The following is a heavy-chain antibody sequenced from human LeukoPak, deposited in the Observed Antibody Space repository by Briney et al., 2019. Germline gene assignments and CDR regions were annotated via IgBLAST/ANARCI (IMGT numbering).Heavy chain of an antibody. J-gene: IGHJ6*03. CDR1: GYTFTSYD. CDR2: MNPNSGNT. CDR3: ARDLGSYYYYMDV. Sequence: GASVKVSCKASGYTFTSYDINWVRQAAGQGLEWMGWMNPNSGNTGYAQKFQGRVTMTRDTSTSTVYMELSSLRSEDTAVYYCARDLGSYYYYMDVWGKGTTVTISS. D-gene: IGHD1-26*01. V-gene: IGHV1-8*01.